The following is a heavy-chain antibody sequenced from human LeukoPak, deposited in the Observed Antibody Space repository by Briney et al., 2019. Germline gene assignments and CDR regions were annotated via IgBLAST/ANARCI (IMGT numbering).Heavy chain of an antibody. D-gene: IGHD1-26*01. Sequence: GGAPRLSFAASGFTFSRYIINLVRPAPGEGVEWVSYMSSSSGLIYYGDSVKGRFTVSRDNAKRSLYLQMNSLRADDTAVYYCAREFDGSASGAGYWGQGTLVTVSS. CDR1: GFTFSRYI. CDR2: MSSSSGLI. V-gene: IGHV3-21*01. J-gene: IGHJ4*02. CDR3: AREFDGSASGAGY.